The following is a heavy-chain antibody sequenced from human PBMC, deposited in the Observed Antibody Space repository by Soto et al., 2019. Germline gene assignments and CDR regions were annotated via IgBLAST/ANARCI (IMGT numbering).Heavy chain of an antibody. CDR3: ATWWWLRSHVYGMDV. V-gene: IGHV3-48*01. D-gene: IGHD5-12*01. CDR2: ISDSTSTI. CDR1: GFTFSSYS. J-gene: IGHJ6*02. Sequence: EVQLVESGGGLVQPGGSLRLSCAASGFTFSSYSMNWVRQAPGKGLEWLSYISDSTSTIYYADSVKGRFIISRDNAKNSLYLQINSLRAEDTAVYYCATWWWLRSHVYGMDVWGQGTTVTVAS.